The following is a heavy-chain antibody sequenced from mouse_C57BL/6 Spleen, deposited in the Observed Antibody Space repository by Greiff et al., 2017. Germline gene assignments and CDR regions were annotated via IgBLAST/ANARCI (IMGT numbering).Heavy chain of an antibody. CDR3: ARHEERGYGYDEGYAMDY. CDR2: FYPGSGSI. D-gene: IGHD2-2*01. J-gene: IGHJ4*01. CDR1: GYTFTEYT. V-gene: IGHV1-62-2*01. Sequence: QVQLKESGAELVKPGASVKLSCKASGYTFTEYTIHWVKQRSGQGLEWIGWFYPGSGSIKYNEKFKDKATLTADKSSSTVYMELSRLTSEDSAVYFCARHEERGYGYDEGYAMDYWGQGTSVTVSS.